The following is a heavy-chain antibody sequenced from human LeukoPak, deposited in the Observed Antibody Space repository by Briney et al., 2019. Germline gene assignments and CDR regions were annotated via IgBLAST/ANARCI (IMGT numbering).Heavy chain of an antibody. J-gene: IGHJ4*02. Sequence: PSETLSLTCTVSGGSISSSTYYWGWIRQPPGKGLEWIGTIHYSGSTYYNTSLKSRVTISVDTSKNQFSLKLSSVTAADTAVYYCARGVYYDSSGYYWGDFDYWGQGTLVTVSS. CDR1: GGSISSSTYY. D-gene: IGHD3-22*01. CDR3: ARGVYYDSSGYYWGDFDY. V-gene: IGHV4-39*07. CDR2: IHYSGST.